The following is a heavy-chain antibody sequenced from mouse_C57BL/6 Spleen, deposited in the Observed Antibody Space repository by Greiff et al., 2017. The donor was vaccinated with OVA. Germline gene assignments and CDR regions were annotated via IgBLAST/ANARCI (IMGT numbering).Heavy chain of an antibody. J-gene: IGHJ1*03. D-gene: IGHD4-1*01. CDR3: TRGTGTGYWYFDV. V-gene: IGHV5-9-1*02. CDR1: GFTFSSYA. CDR2: ISSGGDYI. Sequence: EVQVVESGEGLVKPGGSLKLSCAASGFTFSSYAMSWVRQTPEKRLEWVAYISSGGDYIYYADTVKGRFTISRDNARNTLYLQMSSLKSEDTAMYYCTRGTGTGYWYFDVWGTGTTVTVSS.